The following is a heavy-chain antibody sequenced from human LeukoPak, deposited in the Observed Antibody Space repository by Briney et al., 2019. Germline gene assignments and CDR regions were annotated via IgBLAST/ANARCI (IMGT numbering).Heavy chain of an antibody. CDR3: AKDGGPYGGIRGYFDY. D-gene: IGHD4-23*01. CDR2: ISWNSGSI. CDR1: GFTFDDYA. V-gene: IGHV3-9*03. Sequence: GRSLRLSCAASGFTFDDYAMHWVRQAPGKGLEWVSGISWNSGSIDYADSVKGRFTISRDNAKKFLFLQMNSLRVEDMALYYFAKDGGPYGGIRGYFDYWVQGTLVTASS. J-gene: IGHJ4*02.